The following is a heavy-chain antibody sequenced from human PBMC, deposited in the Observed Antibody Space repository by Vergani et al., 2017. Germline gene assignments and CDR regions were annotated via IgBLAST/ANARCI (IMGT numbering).Heavy chain of an antibody. J-gene: IGHJ4*02. CDR2: IYTSGST. CDR1: GGSISSYY. Sequence: QVQLQESGPGLVKPSETLSLTCTVSGGSISSYYWSWIRQPAGKGLEWIGRIYTSGSTNYNPSLKSRVTMSVDTSKNQFSLKLSSVTAADTAVYYCAGGRGYSGYDCTLRDFDYWGQGTLVTVSS. V-gene: IGHV4-4*07. CDR3: AGGRGYSGYDCTLRDFDY. D-gene: IGHD5-12*01.